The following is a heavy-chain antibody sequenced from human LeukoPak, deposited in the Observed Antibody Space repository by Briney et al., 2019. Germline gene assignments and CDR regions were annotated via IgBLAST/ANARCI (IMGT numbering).Heavy chain of an antibody. D-gene: IGHD3-22*01. J-gene: IGHJ4*02. CDR3: AKDDITMIVSYFDY. Sequence: GGSLRLSCAASGFTFSSYALSWVRQAPGKGLEWVSAISGSGSSTYYADSVKGRFTISRDNSKNTLYLQMNSLRAEDTAVYYCAKDDITMIVSYFDYWGQGTLVTVSS. CDR2: ISGSGSST. CDR1: GFTFSSYA. V-gene: IGHV3-23*01.